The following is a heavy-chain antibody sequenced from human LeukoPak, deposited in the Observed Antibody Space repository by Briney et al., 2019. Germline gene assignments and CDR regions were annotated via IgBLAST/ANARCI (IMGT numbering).Heavy chain of an antibody. Sequence: GESLQISCKGSGSGFTSYWIGWVRPMPGKGLAWMGFIYPGDSDTRYSPSFQGQVTISADKSIRPAYLQWSCLKAPDPAMYYCARQHGDYYYYGMDVWGKGTTVTVS. CDR1: GSGFTSYW. D-gene: IGHD4-17*01. J-gene: IGHJ6*04. CDR3: ARQHGDYYYYGMDV. V-gene: IGHV5-51*01. CDR2: IYPGDSDT.